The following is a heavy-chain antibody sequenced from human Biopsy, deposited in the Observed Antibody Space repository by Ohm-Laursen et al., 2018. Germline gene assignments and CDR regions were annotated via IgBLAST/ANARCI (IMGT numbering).Heavy chain of an antibody. CDR2: ISERGST. CDR1: GGSISSSGDY. V-gene: IGHV4-61*08. J-gene: IGHJ3*01. D-gene: IGHD3-3*01. CDR3: ARLYRLDDYWNDGPPDAFDV. Sequence: SETLSLTCTVSGGSISSSGDYWSWIRQPPRKGLEWIVYISERGSTNYNPSLRGRVTISVDTSKNQFSLKLTSVTSADTAVFFCARLYRLDDYWNDGPPDAFDVWGQGTMVTVSS.